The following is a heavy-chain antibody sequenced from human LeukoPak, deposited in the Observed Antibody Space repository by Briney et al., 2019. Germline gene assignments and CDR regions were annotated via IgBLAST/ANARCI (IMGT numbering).Heavy chain of an antibody. V-gene: IGHV3-30*02. CDR2: IWYDGSNK. CDR3: AKAWRAYGDYHTFDI. CDR1: GFTFSSYG. D-gene: IGHD4-17*01. Sequence: GGSLRLSCAASGFTFSSYGMHWVRQAPGKGLEWVAVIWYDGSNKYYADSVKGRFTISRDNSKNTLYLQMSSLRAEDTAVYYCAKAWRAYGDYHTFDIWGQGTMVTVSS. J-gene: IGHJ3*02.